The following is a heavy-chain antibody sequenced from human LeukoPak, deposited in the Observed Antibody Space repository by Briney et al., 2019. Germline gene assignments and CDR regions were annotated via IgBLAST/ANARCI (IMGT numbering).Heavy chain of an antibody. CDR3: TPTPTHMVRGTDY. V-gene: IGHV3-30*02. D-gene: IGHD3-10*01. J-gene: IGHJ4*02. Sequence: GGSLRLSCAASGFTFSSYGMHWVRQAPGKGLEWVAFIRYDGSNKYYADSVKGRFTISRDNSKNTLYLQMNSLKTEDTAVYYCTPTPTHMVRGTDYWGQGTLVTVSS. CDR1: GFTFSSYG. CDR2: IRYDGSNK.